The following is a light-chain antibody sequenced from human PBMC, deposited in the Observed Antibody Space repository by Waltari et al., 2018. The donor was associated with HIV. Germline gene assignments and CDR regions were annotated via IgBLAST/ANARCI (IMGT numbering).Light chain of an antibody. V-gene: IGLV2-8*01. CDR2: EVS. CDR1: SSDVGGYNY. Sequence: QSALTQPPSASGSPGQSVPISCTGTSSDVGGYNYVSWYQQHPGKAPKLMIYEVSKRPSGVPDRFSGSKSGNTASLTVSGLQAEDEADYYCSSYAGSNNRFVFGTGTKVTVL. CDR3: SSYAGSNNRFV. J-gene: IGLJ1*01.